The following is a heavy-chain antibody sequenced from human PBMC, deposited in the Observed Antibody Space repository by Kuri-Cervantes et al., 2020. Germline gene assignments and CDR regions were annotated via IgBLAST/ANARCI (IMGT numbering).Heavy chain of an antibody. CDR2: ISYDGSNK. D-gene: IGHD3-3*01. CDR3: ARDRVALPAYYYYGMDV. V-gene: IGHV3-30*03. CDR1: GFTFSSYG. J-gene: IGHJ6*02. Sequence: GESLKISCAASGFTFSSYGMHWVRQAPGKGLEWVAVISYDGSNKYYADSVKGRFTISRDNSKNTLYLQMNSLRAEDTAVYYCARDRVALPAYYYYGMDVWGQGTTVTVSS.